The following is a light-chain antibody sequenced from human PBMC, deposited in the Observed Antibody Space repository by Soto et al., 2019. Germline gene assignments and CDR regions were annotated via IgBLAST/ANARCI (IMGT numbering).Light chain of an antibody. CDR1: QSISSW. J-gene: IGKJ2*01. Sequence: DIQMTQSPSTLSASVGDRVTITCRASQSISSWLAWYQQKPGKAPKLLIYDASSLESGVPSRFSGIGFGTEFTLTFSSLQPDDFATYYCQQYNSYPYTFGKGTKVDIK. V-gene: IGKV1-5*01. CDR2: DAS. CDR3: QQYNSYPYT.